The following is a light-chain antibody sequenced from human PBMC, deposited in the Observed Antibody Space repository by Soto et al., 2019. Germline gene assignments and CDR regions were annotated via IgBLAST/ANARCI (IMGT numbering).Light chain of an antibody. CDR1: QSVSSSY. V-gene: IGKV3-20*01. CDR3: QQYGSSSMYT. J-gene: IGKJ2*01. CDR2: GAY. Sequence: EIVLTQSPGTLSLSPGERATLSCRASQSVSSSYLAWYQQKPGQAPRLLIYGAYSRATGIPGRFSGSGSGTDFTLTISRLEPEDFAVYYCQQYGSSSMYTFGQGTKLEIK.